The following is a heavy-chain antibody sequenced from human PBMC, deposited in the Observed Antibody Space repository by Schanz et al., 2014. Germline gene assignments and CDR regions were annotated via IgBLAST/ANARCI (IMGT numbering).Heavy chain of an antibody. J-gene: IGHJ4*02. CDR3: ARDRRLQRQSGWDY. CDR1: GYTFTVYY. D-gene: IGHD3-10*01. CDR2: INPNSGAT. V-gene: IGHV1-2*02. Sequence: QVQLVQSGAEVKKPGASVKVSCKASGYTFTVYYMHWVRQAPGQGLEWLGWINPNSGATSSAQKFQGRVTMTRNTSTTTAYMDLSGLTSDDTAVYYCARDRRLQRQSGWDYWGQGTLVTVSS.